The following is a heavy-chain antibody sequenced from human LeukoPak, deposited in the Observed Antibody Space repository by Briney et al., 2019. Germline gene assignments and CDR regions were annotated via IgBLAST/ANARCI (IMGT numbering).Heavy chain of an antibody. V-gene: IGHV4-59*08. CDR1: GGSISSYY. CDR3: GRQPGGTAAFDI. D-gene: IGHD1-1*01. Sequence: PPETLCLTCTVPGGSISSYYWCWIRQPLGKGLEWIGYPYYSGNTNYNPYLKSRVTISVDTSKNQFSPKLSSVTAADTAVYYCGRQPGGTAAFDIWGQGTMVTVSS. J-gene: IGHJ3*02. CDR2: PYYSGNT.